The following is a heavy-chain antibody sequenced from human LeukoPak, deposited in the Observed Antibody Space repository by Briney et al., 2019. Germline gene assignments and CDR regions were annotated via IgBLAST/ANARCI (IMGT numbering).Heavy chain of an antibody. CDR1: GGSINNYY. J-gene: IGHJ4*02. Sequence: SETLSLTCTVSGGSINNYYWSWLRQPPGEGLEWIGYIHYSGSTNYNFSLKSRVTISVDTSKSQFSLKLSSVTAADTAVYYCARGAGWYEYWGQGTLVTVSS. CDR2: IHYSGST. CDR3: ARGAGWYEY. D-gene: IGHD6-19*01. V-gene: IGHV4-59*01.